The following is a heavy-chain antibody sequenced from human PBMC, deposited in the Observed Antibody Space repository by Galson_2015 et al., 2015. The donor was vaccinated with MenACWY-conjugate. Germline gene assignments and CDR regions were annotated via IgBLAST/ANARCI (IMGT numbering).Heavy chain of an antibody. CDR1: GFTFNNYW. CDR3: ARDNNWSFDS. Sequence: SLRLSCAASGFTFNNYWMHWVRQPPGKGLEWVSYIKADGSFSNYADSVKGRFTISTDNAKNIVYLQMGGLGDEDTAVYFCARDNNWSFDSWGQGTLATVSS. J-gene: IGHJ4*02. V-gene: IGHV3-74*01. D-gene: IGHD1-1*01. CDR2: IKADGSFS.